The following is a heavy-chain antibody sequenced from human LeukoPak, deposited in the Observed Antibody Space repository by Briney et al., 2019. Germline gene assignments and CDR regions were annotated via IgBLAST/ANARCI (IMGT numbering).Heavy chain of an antibody. V-gene: IGHV4-39*07. CDR1: GGSISSSSYY. CDR2: IYYSGST. CDR3: ARRVEAFDI. J-gene: IGHJ3*02. Sequence: SETLSLTCTVSGGSISSSSYYWGWIRQPPGKGLEWIGSIYYSGSTYYNPSLKSRVTISVDTSKNQFSLKLSSVTAADTAVYYCARRVEAFDIWGQGTMVTVSS.